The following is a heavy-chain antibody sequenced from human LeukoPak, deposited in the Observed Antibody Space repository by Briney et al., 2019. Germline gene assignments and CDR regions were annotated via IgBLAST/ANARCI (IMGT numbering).Heavy chain of an antibody. Sequence: GGSLRLSCAASGFTFSSYVMTWVRQAPGKGLEWVSAITGSGGSTYYVDSVKGRFTISRDNAKNTLYLQMNSLKAEDTAVYYCARALLAVAGHDYWGQGTLVTVSS. D-gene: IGHD6-19*01. CDR3: ARALLAVAGHDY. CDR2: ITGSGGST. V-gene: IGHV3-23*01. J-gene: IGHJ4*02. CDR1: GFTFSSYV.